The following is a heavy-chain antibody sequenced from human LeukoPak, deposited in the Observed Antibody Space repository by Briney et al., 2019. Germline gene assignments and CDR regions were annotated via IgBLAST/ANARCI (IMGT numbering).Heavy chain of an antibody. J-gene: IGHJ4*02. CDR2: IKSKTDGGTT. Sequence: GGSLRLSCAASGFTFSNAWMSWVRQAPGKGLEWVGRIKSKTDGGTTDYAAPGKGRFTISRDDSNNTLYLQMNSLKTEDTAVYYSTTVGARRRFFDYWGQGTLVTVSS. V-gene: IGHV3-15*01. D-gene: IGHD1-26*01. CDR3: TTVGARRRFFDY. CDR1: GFTFSNAW.